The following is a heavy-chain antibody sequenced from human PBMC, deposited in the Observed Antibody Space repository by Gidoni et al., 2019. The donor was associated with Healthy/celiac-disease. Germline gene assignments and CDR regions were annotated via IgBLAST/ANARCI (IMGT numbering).Heavy chain of an antibody. CDR3: AKDVITMVPYYYYYYMDV. V-gene: IGHV3-23*01. CDR1: GFTFSSYA. D-gene: IGHD3-10*01. Sequence: EVQLLESGGGLVQPGGSLRLSCAASGFTFSSYALSWVRQAPGKGLEWVSAISGSGGSTYYADSVKGRFTISRDNSKNTLYLQMNSLRAEDTAVYYCAKDVITMVPYYYYYYMDVWGKGTTVTVSS. CDR2: ISGSGGST. J-gene: IGHJ6*03.